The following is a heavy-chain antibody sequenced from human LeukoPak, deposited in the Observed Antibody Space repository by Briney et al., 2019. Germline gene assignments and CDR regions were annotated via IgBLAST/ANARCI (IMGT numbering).Heavy chain of an antibody. CDR2: ISGSGGST. J-gene: IGHJ4*02. D-gene: IGHD3-22*01. V-gene: IGHV3-23*01. Sequence: QPGGSLRLSCAASGFTFSSYGMSWVRQAPGKGVEWVSAISGSGGSTYYADWVKGRFTISRDNSKNTLYLQMNSLRAEDTAVYYCAKDGVSSGDIDYWGQGTLVTVSS. CDR1: GFTFSSYG. CDR3: AKDGVSSGDIDY.